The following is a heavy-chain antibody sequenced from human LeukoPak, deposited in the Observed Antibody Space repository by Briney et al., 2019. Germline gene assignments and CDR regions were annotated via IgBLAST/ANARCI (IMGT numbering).Heavy chain of an antibody. J-gene: IGHJ3*02. CDR2: IYHTGST. CDR1: GGPFTTYY. CDR3: ARPLGYIYVDAFDI. V-gene: IGHV4-34*01. Sequence: SETLSLTCAVYGGPFTTYYWSWIRQPPGKGLEWIGDIYHTGSTTYNPSLKSRVTISVDTSKNQFSLKLSSVTAADTAVYYCARPLGYIYVDAFDIWGQGTMVTVSS. D-gene: IGHD5-18*01.